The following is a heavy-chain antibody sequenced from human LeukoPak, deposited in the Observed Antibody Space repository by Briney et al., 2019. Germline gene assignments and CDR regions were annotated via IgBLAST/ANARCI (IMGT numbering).Heavy chain of an antibody. D-gene: IGHD2-21*02. CDR2: MNPNGGNT. CDR1: GYTFTSYD. Sequence: ASVKVSCKASGYTFTSYDINWVRQATGQGLEWMGWMNPNGGNTGYAQKFQGRVTMTRNTSISTAYMELSSLRSEDTAVYYCARAYCGGDCSYHYYYGMDVWGQGTTVTVSS. J-gene: IGHJ6*02. CDR3: ARAYCGGDCSYHYYYGMDV. V-gene: IGHV1-8*01.